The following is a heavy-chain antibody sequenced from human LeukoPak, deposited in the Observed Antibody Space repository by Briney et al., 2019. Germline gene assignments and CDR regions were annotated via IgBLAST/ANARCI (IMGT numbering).Heavy chain of an antibody. J-gene: IGHJ4*02. CDR1: GFTFSSYA. D-gene: IGHD6-19*01. CDR2: ISGSGGST. CDR3: AKANREWLDYFDY. V-gene: IGHV3-23*01. Sequence: PGGSLRLSCAASGFTFSSYAMSWVRQAPGKGLEWVSGISGSGGSTYYVDSVKGRFTISRDNSKNTLYLQMNSLRAEDTAVYYCAKANREWLDYFDYWGQGTLVTVSS.